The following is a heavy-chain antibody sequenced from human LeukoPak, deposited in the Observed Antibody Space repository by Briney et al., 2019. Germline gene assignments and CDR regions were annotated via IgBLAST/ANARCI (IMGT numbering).Heavy chain of an antibody. Sequence: SETLSLTCTVSGGSISSYYWSWIRQPPGKGLEWIGYIYYSGSTNYNPSLKSRVTISVDTSKNQFSLKLTSMTAADTAIYYCARGTVTMDNWGQGTLVTVSS. CDR3: ARGTVTMDN. V-gene: IGHV4-59*01. CDR1: GGSISSYY. J-gene: IGHJ4*02. CDR2: IYYSGST. D-gene: IGHD4-17*01.